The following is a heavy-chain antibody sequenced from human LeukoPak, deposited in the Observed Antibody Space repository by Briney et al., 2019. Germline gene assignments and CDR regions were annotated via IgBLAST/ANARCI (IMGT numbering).Heavy chain of an antibody. D-gene: IGHD3-3*01. V-gene: IGHV1-8*01. CDR1: GYTFISYD. CDR2: MNPNSGNT. Sequence: ASVKVSCKASGYTFISYDINWVRQATGQGLEWMGWMNPNSGNTGYAQKFQGRVTMTRNTSISTAYMELSSLRSEDTAVYYCARNYDFWSGTDAFDIWGQGTMVTVSS. CDR3: ARNYDFWSGTDAFDI. J-gene: IGHJ3*02.